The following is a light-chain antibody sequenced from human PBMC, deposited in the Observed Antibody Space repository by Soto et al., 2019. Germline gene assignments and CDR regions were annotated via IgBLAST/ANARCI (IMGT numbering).Light chain of an antibody. CDR1: QSISSY. CDR3: QQSYRTPYT. Sequence: DIQMTQSPSSLSASVGDRVTITCRASQSISSYLNWYQQKPGKAPKLLIYAASSLQSGVPSRFSGSGSGTGFTLTISSLQPEDFATNYCQQSYRTPYTFGRGPSWRSN. V-gene: IGKV1-39*01. J-gene: IGKJ2*01. CDR2: AAS.